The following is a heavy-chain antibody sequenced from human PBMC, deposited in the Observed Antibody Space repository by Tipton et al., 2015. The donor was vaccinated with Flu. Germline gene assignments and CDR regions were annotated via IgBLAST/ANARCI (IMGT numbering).Heavy chain of an antibody. CDR3: ARPGGPAAINPFSYFDY. D-gene: IGHD2-2*01. CDR2: ISAYTGNT. CDR1: GYTFTSYG. J-gene: IGHJ4*02. Sequence: QSGPEVKKPGASVKVSCKASGYTFTSYGISWVRQAPGQGLEWMGWISAYTGNTDYAQNVQGRVTMTTDTSTSTAYMELRSLRSDDTAVYYCARPGGPAAINPFSYFDYWGQGTLVTVSS. V-gene: IGHV1-18*04.